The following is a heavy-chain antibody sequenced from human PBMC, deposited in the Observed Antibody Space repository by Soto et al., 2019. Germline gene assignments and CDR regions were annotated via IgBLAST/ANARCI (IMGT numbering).Heavy chain of an antibody. CDR3: ARVGYCSGGSCYSPLSAFDI. J-gene: IGHJ3*02. V-gene: IGHV3-21*01. D-gene: IGHD2-15*01. Sequence: EVQLVESGGGLVKPGGSLRLSCAASGFTFSSYSMNWVRQAPGKGLEWVSSISSSSSYIYYADSVKGRFTISRDNAKNPRYLQMNGLRAEDTAVYYCARVGYCSGGSCYSPLSAFDIWGQGTMVTVSS. CDR2: ISSSSSYI. CDR1: GFTFSSYS.